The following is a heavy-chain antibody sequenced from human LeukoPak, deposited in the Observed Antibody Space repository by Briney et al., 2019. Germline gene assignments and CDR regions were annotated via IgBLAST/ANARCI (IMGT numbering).Heavy chain of an antibody. V-gene: IGHV4-61*08. J-gene: IGHJ4*02. Sequence: SETLSLTCTVSGGSISSGGYYWSWIRQHPGKGLEWIGYIYYSGSTNYNPSLKSRVTISVDTSKNQFSLKLSSVTAADTAVYYCARNLGSGFDYWGQGTLVTVSS. CDR1: GGSISSGGYY. D-gene: IGHD2-15*01. CDR2: IYYSGST. CDR3: ARNLGSGFDY.